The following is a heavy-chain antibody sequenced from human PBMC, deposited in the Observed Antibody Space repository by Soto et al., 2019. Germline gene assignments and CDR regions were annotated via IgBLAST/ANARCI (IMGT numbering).Heavy chain of an antibody. V-gene: IGHV1-69*06. J-gene: IGHJ4*02. CDR2: INPIFGTP. CDR1: GGTFSSYA. Sequence: QVQLVQSGAEVQRPGSSVKVSCKASGGTFSSYAISWVRQAPGQGLEWMGGINPIFGTPHYAQKYQGRVTITAETFTNTDYMELTRLTSDDTAVYFCAREGRHFDYWGQGTLVTVSS. CDR3: AREGRHFDY.